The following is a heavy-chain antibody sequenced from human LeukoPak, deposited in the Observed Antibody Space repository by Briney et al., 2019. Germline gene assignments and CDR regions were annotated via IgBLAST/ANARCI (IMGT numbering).Heavy chain of an antibody. V-gene: IGHV4-34*01. CDR1: GGSFSGYY. D-gene: IGHD3-22*01. CDR3: ARHPPYSSSGYSIDY. J-gene: IGHJ4*02. CDR2: INHSGGT. Sequence: SETLSLTCAVYGGSFSGYYWSWIRQPPGKGLEWIGEINHSGGTYYNPSLKSRVTISVDTSKNQFSLKLSSVTAADTAVYYCARHPPYSSSGYSIDYWGQGTLVTVSS.